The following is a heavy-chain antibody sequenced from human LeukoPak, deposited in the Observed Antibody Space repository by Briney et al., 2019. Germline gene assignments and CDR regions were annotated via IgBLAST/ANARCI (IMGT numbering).Heavy chain of an antibody. CDR3: ASDFTGRDDY. CDR2: MNTDGSRT. J-gene: IGHJ4*02. D-gene: IGHD2-8*02. Sequence: GGSLRLSCAASGCTFSINWMHWVRQAPGKGLVWVSRMNTDGSRTDYADSVRGRFTISRDNAWHTLYLQMNSLGVEDTAVYFCASDFTGRDDYWGQGTLVTVSS. V-gene: IGHV3-74*01. CDR1: GCTFSINW.